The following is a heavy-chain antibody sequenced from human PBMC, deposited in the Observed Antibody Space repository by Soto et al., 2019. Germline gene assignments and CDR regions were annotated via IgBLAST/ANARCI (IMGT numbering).Heavy chain of an antibody. CDR2: IWYDGSNK. D-gene: IGHD4-4*01. Sequence: GGSLRLACAASGFTFRSYGMHWVRQAPGKGLEWVAVIWYDGSNKYYADSVKGRFTISRDNSKNKLYLQMNSLRAEDTAVFYCARGSNHFDYWGQGTLVTVSS. CDR1: GFTFRSYG. CDR3: ARGSNHFDY. V-gene: IGHV3-33*01. J-gene: IGHJ4*02.